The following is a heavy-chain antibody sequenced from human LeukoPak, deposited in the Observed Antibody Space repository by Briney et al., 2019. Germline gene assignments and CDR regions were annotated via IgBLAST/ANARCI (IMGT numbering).Heavy chain of an antibody. Sequence: SQTLSLTCTVSGGSISSGSYYWSWIRQPAGKGLEWIGRIYTSGSTNYNPSLKSRVTISVDTSKNQFSLKLSSVTAADTAVYYCARGSVLSSRPIDYWGQGTLVTVSS. CDR1: GGSISSGSYY. CDR3: ARGSVLSSRPIDY. J-gene: IGHJ4*02. V-gene: IGHV4-61*02. D-gene: IGHD3-16*01. CDR2: IYTSGST.